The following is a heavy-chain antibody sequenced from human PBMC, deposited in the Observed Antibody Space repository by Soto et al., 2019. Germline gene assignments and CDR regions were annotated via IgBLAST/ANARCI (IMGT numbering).Heavy chain of an antibody. CDR3: AKWPVAGLQSYYFDY. CDR1: GFTFSSYA. D-gene: IGHD6-19*01. Sequence: EVQLLESGGGLVQPGGSLRLSCAASGFTFSSYAMSWVRQAPGKGLEWVSAISGSGGSTYYADSVKGRFTISRDNSRNTLYLQMNSLRAEDTAVYYCAKWPVAGLQSYYFDYWGQGTLVTVSS. CDR2: ISGSGGST. J-gene: IGHJ4*02. V-gene: IGHV3-23*01.